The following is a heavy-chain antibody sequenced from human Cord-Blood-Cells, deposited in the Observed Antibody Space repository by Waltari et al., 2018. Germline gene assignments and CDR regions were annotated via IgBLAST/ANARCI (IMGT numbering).Heavy chain of an antibody. CDR3: ARGRDCSGGSCYFDY. D-gene: IGHD2-15*01. V-gene: IGHV4-30-4*08. CDR1: GGSISSGDSY. CDR2: IYYSGST. Sequence: QVQLQESGPGLVKPSQTLSLTCTVSGGSISSGDSYWSWIRQPPGKGLEWIGYIYYSGSTYYNPSLKSRVTISVDTSKNQCSLKLSSVTAADTAVYYCARGRDCSGGSCYFDYWGQGTLVTVSS. J-gene: IGHJ4*02.